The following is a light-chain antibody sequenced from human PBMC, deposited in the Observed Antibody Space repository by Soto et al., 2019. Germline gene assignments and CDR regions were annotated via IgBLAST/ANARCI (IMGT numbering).Light chain of an antibody. V-gene: IGKV3-20*01. CDR1: QRVSSSY. CDR2: GAS. J-gene: IGKJ5*01. CDR3: QQYGTSPIT. Sequence: EIVLTQSPATLSLSPGERATLSCRAIQRVSSSYLAWYQQKPGQAPRLLIYGASSRATGIPDRFSGSGSGTDFTLIISRLEPEDFAVFYCQQYGTSPITFGQGTRLEIK.